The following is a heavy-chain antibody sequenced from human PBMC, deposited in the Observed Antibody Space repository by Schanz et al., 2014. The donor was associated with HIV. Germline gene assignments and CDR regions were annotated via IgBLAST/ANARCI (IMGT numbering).Heavy chain of an antibody. V-gene: IGHV1-46*04. Sequence: VQLVQSGAEVKKPGASVKVSCKASGYTFTSYYMHWVRQAPGQGLEWMGMINPSGAGTTYARKLQGRVTMTRDTSTSTVYMHLSSLRSDDTAVYFCARDFNIGDQYYFDHWGQGTLVTVSS. D-gene: IGHD2-21*02. CDR2: INPSGAGT. J-gene: IGHJ4*02. CDR1: GYTFTSYY. CDR3: ARDFNIGDQYYFDH.